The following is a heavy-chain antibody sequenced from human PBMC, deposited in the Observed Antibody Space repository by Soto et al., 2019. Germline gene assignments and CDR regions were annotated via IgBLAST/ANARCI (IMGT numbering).Heavy chain of an antibody. CDR3: ARDSGYHGDY. D-gene: IGHD3-22*01. V-gene: IGHV1-18*01. CDR1: GGTFSSYA. CDR2: ISAYNGNT. J-gene: IGHJ4*02. Sequence: ASVKVSFKASGGTFSSYAISWVRQAPGQGLEWMGWISAYNGNTNYAQKLQGRVTMTTDTSTSTAYMELRSLRSDDTAVYYCARDSGYHGDYWGQGTLVTVSS.